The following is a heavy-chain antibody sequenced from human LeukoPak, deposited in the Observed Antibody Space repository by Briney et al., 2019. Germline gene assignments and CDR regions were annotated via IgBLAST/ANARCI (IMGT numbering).Heavy chain of an antibody. CDR1: GYTFTSYY. CDR3: ARGDIYWDY. Sequence: ASVKVSCKASGYTFTSYYMHWLRQAPGQGFEWMGWINPNDGGTNYAHNFQDRVTMTWDTPISTAYMQLTSLTSADTAVYFCARGDIYWDYWGQGTQVTVSS. CDR2: INPNDGGT. J-gene: IGHJ4*02. V-gene: IGHV1-2*02. D-gene: IGHD2-15*01.